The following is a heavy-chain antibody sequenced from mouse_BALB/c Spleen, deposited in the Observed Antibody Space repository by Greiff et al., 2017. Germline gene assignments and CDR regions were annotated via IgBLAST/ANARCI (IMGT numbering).Heavy chain of an antibody. CDR1: GFTFSSFG. V-gene: IGHV5-17*02. Sequence: EVKLMESGGGLVQPGGSRKLSCAASGFTFSSFGMHWVRQAPEKGLEWVAYISSGSSTIYYADTVKGRFTISRDNPKNTLFLQMTSLRSEDTAMYYCVRGFAYWGQGTLVTVSA. J-gene: IGHJ3*01. CDR3: VRGFAY. CDR2: ISSGSSTI.